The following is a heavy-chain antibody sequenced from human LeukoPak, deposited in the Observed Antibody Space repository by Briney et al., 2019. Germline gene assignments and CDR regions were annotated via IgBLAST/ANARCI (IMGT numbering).Heavy chain of an antibody. CDR3: ARRGPKYSGSYYSHGAFDI. CDR1: GGSISSGSYY. J-gene: IGHJ3*02. D-gene: IGHD1-26*01. CDR2: IYTSGST. V-gene: IGHV4-61*02. Sequence: SETLPLTCTVSGGSISSGSYYWSWIRQPAGQGLEWIGRIYTSGSTNYNPSLKSRVTISVDTSKNQFSLKLSSVTAADTAVYYCARRGPKYSGSYYSHGAFDIWGQGTMVTVSS.